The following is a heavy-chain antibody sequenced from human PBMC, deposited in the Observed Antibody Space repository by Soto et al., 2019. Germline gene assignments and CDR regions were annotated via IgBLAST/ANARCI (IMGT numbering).Heavy chain of an antibody. V-gene: IGHV3-48*02. Sequence: PLRVSRGVSGGTSVSFGGHWVRQATGKGLEWLSYIGGSSNAIYYADSVKGRFTVSRDNAKNSLYLQMKSLRDEDTAVYYRARNRTVGSDAHLAYWRQGSPVTVTS. CDR2: IGGSSNAI. CDR1: GGTSVSFG. J-gene: IGHJ4*02. CDR3: ARNRTVGSDAHLAY. D-gene: IGHD1-26*01.